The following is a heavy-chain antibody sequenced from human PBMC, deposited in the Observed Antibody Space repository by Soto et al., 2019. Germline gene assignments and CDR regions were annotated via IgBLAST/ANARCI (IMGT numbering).Heavy chain of an antibody. Sequence: GGSLRLSCAASGFTFSSYAMSWVRQAPGKGLEWVSAISGSGGSTYYADSVKGRFTISRDNSKNTLYLQMNSLRAEDTAVYYCAKDMTTSFLYYYGMDVWGQGTTVTVSS. J-gene: IGHJ6*02. V-gene: IGHV3-23*01. D-gene: IGHD4-17*01. CDR1: GFTFSSYA. CDR2: ISGSGGST. CDR3: AKDMTTSFLYYYGMDV.